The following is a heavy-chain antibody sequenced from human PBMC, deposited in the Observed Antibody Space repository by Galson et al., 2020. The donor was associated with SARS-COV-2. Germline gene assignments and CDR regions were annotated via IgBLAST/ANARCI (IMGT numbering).Heavy chain of an antibody. Sequence: SETLSLMCSASGGSISGYYWSWIRQSPGKGLEWIGYIYYTGSSDYSPSLKSRVTISVDTPKNQVSLKLSSVTAADTAVYYCARDRKGIIFGAHGMDVWGQGTTVIVSS. J-gene: IGHJ6*02. V-gene: IGHV4-59*01. CDR1: GGSISGYY. D-gene: IGHD3-3*02. CDR3: ARDRKGIIFGAHGMDV. CDR2: IYYTGSS.